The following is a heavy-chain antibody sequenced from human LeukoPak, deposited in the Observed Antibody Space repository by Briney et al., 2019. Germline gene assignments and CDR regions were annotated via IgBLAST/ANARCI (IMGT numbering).Heavy chain of an antibody. CDR2: IYRSGGT. D-gene: IGHD6-19*01. J-gene: IGHJ4*02. Sequence: GGSLRLSCAASGFIVSDNYMSWVRQAPGKGLEWVSVIYRSGGTFYSDSVKGRFTISRDFSRNTLYLQMNSLRADDTAVFYCARDSSGPAFWGQGTLVTVSS. CDR1: GFIVSDNY. V-gene: IGHV3-53*01. CDR3: ARDSSGPAF.